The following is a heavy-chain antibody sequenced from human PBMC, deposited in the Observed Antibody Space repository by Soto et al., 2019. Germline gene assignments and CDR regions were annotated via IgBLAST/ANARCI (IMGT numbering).Heavy chain of an antibody. D-gene: IGHD6-19*01. V-gene: IGHV2-5*02. J-gene: IGHJ4*02. CDR2: IYWDDDN. CDR3: AHGSGWLFDF. CDR1: GFSLTSNAVG. Sequence: GPTLVNPTQTPTLTRPFSGFSLTSNAVGVGCFRQPPGKALEWLALIYWDDDNHYSPSLKSRLTFTKDTSKNQVVLIMTNMDPVDTATYYCAHGSGWLFDFWGQGTPVTVSS.